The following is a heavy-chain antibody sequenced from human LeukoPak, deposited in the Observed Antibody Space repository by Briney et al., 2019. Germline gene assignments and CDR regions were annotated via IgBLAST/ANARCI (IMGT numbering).Heavy chain of an antibody. CDR1: GCSISSYY. Sequence: AESLSLTCTVSGCSISSYYLSWLRQPPGKGLEWIGFIYYSGITNYNPSLKGRVTVSVDTSKTHFSLRLSSVTAADTAVYYCARVRALSYYDSSGGLYYFEYWGQGTLVTVSS. J-gene: IGHJ4*02. CDR2: IYYSGIT. CDR3: ARVRALSYYDSSGGLYYFEY. D-gene: IGHD3-22*01. V-gene: IGHV4-59*01.